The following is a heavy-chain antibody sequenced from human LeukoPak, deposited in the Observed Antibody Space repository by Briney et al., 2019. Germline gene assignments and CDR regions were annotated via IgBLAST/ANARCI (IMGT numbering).Heavy chain of an antibody. J-gene: IGHJ5*02. CDR2: IYYSGST. CDR3: ARGIVTAVVAATHNWFDP. CDR1: GGSISSGGYY. Sequence: SQTLSLTCTVSGGSISSGGYYWSWIRQHPGKGLEWIGYIYYSGSTYYNPSLKSRVTISVDTSKNQFSLKLSSVTAADTAVYYCARGIVTAVVAATHNWFDPWGQGTLVTVSS. D-gene: IGHD2-15*01. V-gene: IGHV4-31*03.